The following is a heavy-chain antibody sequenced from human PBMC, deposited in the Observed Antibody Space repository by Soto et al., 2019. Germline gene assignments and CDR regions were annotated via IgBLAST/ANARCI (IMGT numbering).Heavy chain of an antibody. D-gene: IGHD6-25*01. J-gene: IGHJ4*02. CDR3: AENSEATMRVGYDY. V-gene: IGHV3-23*01. CDR1: GFAFSKYT. Sequence: EVQLLESVGGLVQPGGSLRLSCAASGFAFSKYTMSWVRKAPEGGLEWVSAIIGTAYTTYDAVSGQGRCTISRDNSENTLYLQMESLRSEATAVYYCAENSEATMRVGYDYWGQGTLVSFAS. CDR2: IIGTAYTT.